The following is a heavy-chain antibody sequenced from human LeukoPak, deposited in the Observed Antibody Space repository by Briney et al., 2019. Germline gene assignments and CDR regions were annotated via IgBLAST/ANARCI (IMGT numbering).Heavy chain of an antibody. D-gene: IGHD3-9*01. CDR2: ISAYNGNT. V-gene: IGHV1-18*01. J-gene: IGHJ4*02. Sequence: ASVKVSCKASGYTFTSYGISWVRQAPGQGLEWMGWISAYNGNTNYVQKLQGRVTMTTDTSTSTAYMELRSLRSDDTAVYYCARCDWLLYFYYFDYWGQGTLVTVSS. CDR1: GYTFTSYG. CDR3: ARCDWLLYFYYFDY.